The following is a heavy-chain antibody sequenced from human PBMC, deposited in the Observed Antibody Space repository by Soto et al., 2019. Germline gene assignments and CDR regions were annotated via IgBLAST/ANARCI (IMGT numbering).Heavy chain of an antibody. CDR2: SYHSGST. J-gene: IGHJ6*02. Sequence: QLQLQESGSGLVKPSQTLSLTCAVSGGSISSGGYSWSWIRQPPGKGLEWIGYSYHSGSTYYKPSLKSRVTISLDRYKHQFSLKLSSVTAADTAVYYCARSLLIRAAVADVWGQGTTVTVSS. V-gene: IGHV4-30-2*01. CDR1: GGSISSGGYS. CDR3: ARSLLIRAAVADV. D-gene: IGHD6-19*01.